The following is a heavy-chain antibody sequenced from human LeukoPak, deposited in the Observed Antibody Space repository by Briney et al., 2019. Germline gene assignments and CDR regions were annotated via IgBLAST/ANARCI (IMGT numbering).Heavy chain of an antibody. V-gene: IGHV4-4*07. J-gene: IGHJ4*02. CDR1: GGSISSYY. Sequence: SETLSLTCTVSGGSISSYYWSWIRQPAGKGLEWIGRIYTSRGTNYNTSLKSRVTMSVDTSKNQFSLKLSSVTAADTAVYYCARDLGYCSSTSCSAFDYWGQGTLVTVSS. CDR2: IYTSRGT. CDR3: ARDLGYCSSTSCSAFDY. D-gene: IGHD2-2*01.